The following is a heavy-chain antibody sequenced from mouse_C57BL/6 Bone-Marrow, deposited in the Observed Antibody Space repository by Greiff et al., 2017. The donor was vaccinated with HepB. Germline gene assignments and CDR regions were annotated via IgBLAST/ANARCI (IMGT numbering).Heavy chain of an antibody. J-gene: IGHJ3*01. CDR1: GYTFTSYW. CDR2: IHPSDSDT. Sequence: QVQLQQPGAELVKPGASVKVSCKASGYTFTSYWLHWVKQRPGQGLEWIGMIHPSDSDTNYNQKFKGKATLTVDKSSSTAYMQLSSLTSEDSAVYYCAIYYVYDGGPPWFAYWGQGTLVTVSA. CDR3: AIYYVYDGGPPWFAY. V-gene: IGHV1-74*01. D-gene: IGHD2-14*01.